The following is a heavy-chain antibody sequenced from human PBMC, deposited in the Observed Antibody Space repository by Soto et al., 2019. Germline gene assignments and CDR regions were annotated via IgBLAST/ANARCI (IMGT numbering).Heavy chain of an antibody. D-gene: IGHD6-13*01. J-gene: IGHJ5*01. Sequence: QVQLQQWGAGLLKPSETLSLNCAVYGGSFSNYYWSWIRQPPGKGLECIGEINHSGSTNYNPSLKSRVTISVDTSKNQFSLNLSSVTAADTAVYYCARSGRHQLVLRHWFESWGQGTLVTVSS. CDR2: INHSGST. CDR1: GGSFSNYY. V-gene: IGHV4-34*01. CDR3: ARSGRHQLVLRHWFES.